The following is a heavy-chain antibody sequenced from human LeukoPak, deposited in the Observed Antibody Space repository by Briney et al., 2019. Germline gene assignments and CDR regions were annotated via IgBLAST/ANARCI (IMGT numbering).Heavy chain of an antibody. D-gene: IGHD3-22*01. J-gene: IGHJ4*02. V-gene: IGHV3-30*03. CDR2: ISYDGSNK. CDR1: GFTFSSYS. Sequence: QSGGSLRLSCAASGFTFSSYSMHWVRQAPGKGLEWVAVISYDGSNKYYADSVKGRFTISRDNSKNTLYLQMNSLRAEDTAVYYCARDRSISGYYPIQYYFDYWGQGTLVTVSS. CDR3: ARDRSISGYYPIQYYFDY.